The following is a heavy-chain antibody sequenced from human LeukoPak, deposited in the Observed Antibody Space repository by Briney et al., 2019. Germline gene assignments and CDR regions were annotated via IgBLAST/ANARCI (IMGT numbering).Heavy chain of an antibody. CDR3: ARMPYRGSWFDP. CDR1: GGSISSQY. D-gene: IGHD3-16*01. J-gene: IGHJ5*02. Sequence: SETLSLTCTVSGGSISSQYWSWIRQPPGKGLEWIGYGYYSGSTTYNPSLTSRVTISVDTSKNQFSLKLSSVTAADTAVYYCARMPYRGSWFDPWGQGTLVTVSS. CDR2: GYYSGST. V-gene: IGHV4-59*11.